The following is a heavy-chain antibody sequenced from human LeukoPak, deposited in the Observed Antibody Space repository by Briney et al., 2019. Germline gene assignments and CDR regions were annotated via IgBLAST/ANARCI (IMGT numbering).Heavy chain of an antibody. Sequence: PGGSLRLSCAASGFTFGSYWMHWVRQAPGEGLVWVSLIKNDGSTTRYADSVKGRFTISRDNAKNTLYLQMNSLRAEDTGVYYCARDYSGSLDYWGQGTLVTVSS. CDR2: IKNDGSTT. V-gene: IGHV3-74*01. CDR3: ARDYSGSLDY. CDR1: GFTFGSYW. D-gene: IGHD3-10*01. J-gene: IGHJ4*02.